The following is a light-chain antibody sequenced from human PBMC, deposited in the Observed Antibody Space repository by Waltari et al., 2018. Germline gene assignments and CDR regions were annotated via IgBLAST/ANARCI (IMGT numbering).Light chain of an antibody. Sequence: QSALTQPASVSGSPGQSITISCTGTSTDIGAFDYVSWYQHHPGNAPKLLISGFRNRPPGVSGHFYGSKSGNTASLTISGLQAEDEADYYCNSWTSSNTWVFGGGTKVTVL. CDR1: STDIGAFDY. V-gene: IGLV2-14*01. CDR2: GFR. CDR3: NSWTSSNTWV. J-gene: IGLJ3*02.